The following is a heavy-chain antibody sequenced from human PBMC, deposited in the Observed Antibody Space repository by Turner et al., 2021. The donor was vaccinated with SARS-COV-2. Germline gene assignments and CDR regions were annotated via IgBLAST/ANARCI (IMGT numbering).Heavy chain of an antibody. J-gene: IGHJ6*02. Sequence: QVQLVQSGAAVKKPGASGKVSGKVSGYTLIELSMHWVRQAPGKGLEMMGGFDPEDVETNYAQKLQGRVTMTEDTSTDTDYMELSSLRSEDTAVYYCATVFAVAGLSYGMDVWGQGTTVTVSS. CDR1: GYTLIELS. D-gene: IGHD6-19*01. CDR3: ATVFAVAGLSYGMDV. CDR2: FDPEDVET. V-gene: IGHV1-24*01.